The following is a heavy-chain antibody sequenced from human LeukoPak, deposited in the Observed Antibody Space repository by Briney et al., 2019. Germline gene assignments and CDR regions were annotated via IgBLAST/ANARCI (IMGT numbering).Heavy chain of an antibody. CDR3: ARGDPSGYDDY. CDR1: GGSISSSSYY. J-gene: IGHJ4*02. D-gene: IGHD5-12*01. V-gene: IGHV4-39*07. Sequence: SETLSLTCTVSGGSISSSSYYWGWIRQPPGKGREWIGSIYYSGSTYYNPSLKSRVTISVDTSKNQFSLKLSSVTAADTAVYYCARGDPSGYDDYWGQGTLVTVSS. CDR2: IYYSGST.